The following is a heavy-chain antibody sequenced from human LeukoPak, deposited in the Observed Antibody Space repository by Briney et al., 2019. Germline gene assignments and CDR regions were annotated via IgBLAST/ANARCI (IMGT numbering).Heavy chain of an antibody. CDR2: ITSRTYGATA. J-gene: IGHJ4*02. D-gene: IGHD1-26*01. Sequence: GGSLRLSCTGSGFNFGDYAVNWVRQAPGKGLEWVGLITSRTYGATAEYAASERGRFTISRDDSKGIAYLQMNSLKSEDTAVYCTREVERGGSYWGGDYWGQGTLVTVSS. CDR3: TREVERGGSYWGGDY. V-gene: IGHV3-49*04. CDR1: GFNFGDYA.